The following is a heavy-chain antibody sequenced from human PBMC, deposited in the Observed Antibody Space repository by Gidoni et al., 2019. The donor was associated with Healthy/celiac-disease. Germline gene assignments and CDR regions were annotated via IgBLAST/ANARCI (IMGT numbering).Heavy chain of an antibody. CDR1: GYTFTGYY. V-gene: IGHV1-2*02. CDR2: INPNSGGT. CDR3: ARDGERRGGSWYVG. Sequence: QVQLVQSGAEVKKPGASVKVSCKSSGYTFTGYYMHWVRQAPGQGLEWMGWINPNSGGTNYAKKFQGRVTMTRDTSISTAYMELSRLRSDDTAVYYCARDGERRGGSWYVGWGQGTLVTVSS. D-gene: IGHD6-13*01. J-gene: IGHJ4*02.